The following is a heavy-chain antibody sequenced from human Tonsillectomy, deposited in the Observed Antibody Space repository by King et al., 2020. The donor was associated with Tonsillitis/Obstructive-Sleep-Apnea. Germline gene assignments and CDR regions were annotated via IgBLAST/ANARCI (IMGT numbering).Heavy chain of an antibody. J-gene: IGHJ4*02. Sequence: VQLVESGGGVVQPGRSLRLSCAASGFTFSSYAMHWVRQAPGKGLEWVAVISYDGSNKYYADSVKGRFTISRDNSKNTLYLQMNSLRAEDTAVYYCAGDPRYCSGGSCYYYFDYWGQGTLVTVSS. CDR2: ISYDGSNK. CDR3: AGDPRYCSGGSCYYYFDY. V-gene: IGHV3-30*04. D-gene: IGHD2-15*01. CDR1: GFTFSSYA.